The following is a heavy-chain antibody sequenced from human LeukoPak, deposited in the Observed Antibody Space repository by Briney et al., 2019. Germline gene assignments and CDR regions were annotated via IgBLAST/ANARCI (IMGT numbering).Heavy chain of an antibody. CDR2: IFHSGTT. V-gene: IGHV4-39*07. J-gene: IGHJ4*02. CDR1: GGSISSGGYY. Sequence: PSETLSLTCTVSGGSISSGGYYWSWIRQPPGKGLEWIGSIFHSGTTYSNPSLQGRVTLSVDTSKNQFSLNLTSVTAADMAVYYCARVGSSSHLFDYWGQGTLVTVSS. D-gene: IGHD6-13*01. CDR3: ARVGSSSHLFDY.